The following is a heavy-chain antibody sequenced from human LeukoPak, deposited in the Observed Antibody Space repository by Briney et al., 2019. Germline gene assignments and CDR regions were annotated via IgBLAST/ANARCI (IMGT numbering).Heavy chain of an antibody. CDR1: GFTFSSYA. D-gene: IGHD2-21*02. CDR2: ISGSSGST. J-gene: IGHJ4*02. Sequence: PGGSLRLSCAASGFTFSSYAMSWVRQAPGKGLEWVSAISGSSGSTYYADSVKGRFTISRDNSKNTLYLQMNSLRAEDTASYYCAKALYVVTGPLDYWGQGTLVTVSS. V-gene: IGHV3-23*01. CDR3: AKALYVVTGPLDY.